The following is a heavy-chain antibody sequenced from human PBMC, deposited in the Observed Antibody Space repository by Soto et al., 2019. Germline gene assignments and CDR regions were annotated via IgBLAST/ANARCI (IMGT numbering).Heavy chain of an antibody. J-gene: IGHJ3*02. D-gene: IGHD3-22*01. CDR2: IIPIFGTA. CDR1: GYTFTNND. V-gene: IGHV1-69*13. Sequence: SVKVACKASGYTFTNNDVSWVRQAPGQGLEWMGGIIPIFGTANYAQKVQGTVTITADESTSTAYMELSSLRSEDTAVYYCARDTRDADSSGYYYPDAFDIWGQGTMVAASS. CDR3: ARDTRDADSSGYYYPDAFDI.